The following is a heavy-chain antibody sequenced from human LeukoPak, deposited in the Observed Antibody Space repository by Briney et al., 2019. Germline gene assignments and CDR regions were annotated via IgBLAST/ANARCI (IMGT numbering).Heavy chain of an antibody. V-gene: IGHV4-59*01. CDR1: GGSISIYY. CDR2: IYYTGTT. D-gene: IGHD3-9*01. J-gene: IGHJ4*02. CDR3: ARGEDFERYYLAY. Sequence: SETLSLTCCVSGGSISIYYWTWIRQIPGKGLEWIGYIYYTGTTNYNPLFESRATISVDTSKNQFSLKLTSVTAADTAVYFCARGEDFERYYLAYWGQGTLVTVSS.